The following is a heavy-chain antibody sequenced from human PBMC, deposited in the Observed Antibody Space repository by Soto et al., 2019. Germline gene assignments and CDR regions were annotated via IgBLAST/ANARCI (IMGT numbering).Heavy chain of an antibody. J-gene: IGHJ4*02. Sequence: QVQLVQSGPEVKKTGASVKVSCRASGYFFTSYAIHWVRQAPGPRLEWLGWINAANGHTKYSQNFQGIVIITRDTSANTVYMEVSSLKSGDTAVYYCARGSIAVAGRNQLDYWGQGTRVTVFS. D-gene: IGHD6-19*01. V-gene: IGHV1-3*01. CDR3: ARGSIAVAGRNQLDY. CDR2: INAANGHT. CDR1: GYFFTSYA.